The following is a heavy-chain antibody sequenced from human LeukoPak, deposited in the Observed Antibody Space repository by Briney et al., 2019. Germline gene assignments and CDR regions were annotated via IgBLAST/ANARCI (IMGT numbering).Heavy chain of an antibody. J-gene: IGHJ4*02. CDR3: ATIKRGSIYGYFDF. Sequence: PSETLSLTCTVSGGSISSHYWSWIRQPPGKGLEWIAYLLDSVNTKDNPSLQSRLTLSADTSKNQFSLRLSSVTAADTAVYYCATIKRGSIYGYFDFWDQGIKVTVSS. CDR2: LLDSVNT. D-gene: IGHD5-18*01. V-gene: IGHV4-59*11. CDR1: GGSISSHY.